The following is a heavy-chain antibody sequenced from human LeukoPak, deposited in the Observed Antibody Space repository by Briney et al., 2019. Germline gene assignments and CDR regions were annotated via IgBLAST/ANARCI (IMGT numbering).Heavy chain of an antibody. V-gene: IGHV3-21*06. CDR2: INGRGFSI. CDR3: TRDQPSSGWGFDS. D-gene: IGHD6-19*01. CDR1: GFTVSSNY. Sequence: GGSLRLSCAASGFTVSSNYMNWVRHAPGKGLEWVANINGRGFSIHYADSIKGRFTISRDNTKDLLYLQMTSLRADDTALYYCTRDQPSSGWGFDSWGRGTLVIVSS. J-gene: IGHJ4*02.